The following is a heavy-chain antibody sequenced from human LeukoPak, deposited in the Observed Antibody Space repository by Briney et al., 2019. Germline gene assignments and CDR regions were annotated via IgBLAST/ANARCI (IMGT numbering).Heavy chain of an antibody. D-gene: IGHD2-21*02. J-gene: IGHJ6*02. CDR2: IYPGDSDT. CDR1: GYSFTSYW. Sequence: GESLKISCKGSGYSFTSYWIGWVRQMPGKGLEWMGIIYPGDSDTSYSPSFQGQVTISADKSISTAYLQWSSLKASDTAMYYCASSGAYCGGDCYSSWYYYGMDVWGQGTTVTVSS. CDR3: ASSGAYCGGDCYSSWYYYGMDV. V-gene: IGHV5-51*01.